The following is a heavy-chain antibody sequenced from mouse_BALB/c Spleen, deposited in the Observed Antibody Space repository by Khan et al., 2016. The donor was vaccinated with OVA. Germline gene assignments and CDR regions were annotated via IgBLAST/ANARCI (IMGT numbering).Heavy chain of an antibody. CDR2: ITRGSSTI. D-gene: IGHD2-1*01. CDR1: GFTFSSFG. CDR3: ARSGGNFHWYFDV. V-gene: IGHV5-17*02. J-gene: IGHJ1*01. Sequence: EVKLMESGGGLVQPGGSRKLSCAASGFTFSSFGIHWVRQAPKQGLEWVAYITRGSSTIYYVDTVKGRFTISRDIPKNTLFLQMTSLRSEDTAMYYCARSGGNFHWYFDVWGAGTSVTVSS.